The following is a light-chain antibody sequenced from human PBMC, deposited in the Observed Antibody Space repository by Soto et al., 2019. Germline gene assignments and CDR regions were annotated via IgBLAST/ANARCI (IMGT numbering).Light chain of an antibody. CDR2: DAS. CDR1: QSVSTY. Sequence: EILLTQSPATLSLSPGERAALSCRASQSVSTYLAWYQQKPGQAPRLLIYDASNRATGIPVRFSGSGSGTDFTLTISSLEPEDFAVYSCQHGIDWPLFGQGTRLEIK. CDR3: QHGIDWPL. V-gene: IGKV3-11*01. J-gene: IGKJ5*01.